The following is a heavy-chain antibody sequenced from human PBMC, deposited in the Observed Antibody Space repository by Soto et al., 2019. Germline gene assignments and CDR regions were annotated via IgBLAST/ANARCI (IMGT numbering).Heavy chain of an antibody. Sequence: GESLKISCKGSGYSFTSYWIGWVRQMPGKGLEWMGIIYPGDSDTRYSPSFQGQVTISADKSISTAYLQWSSLKASDTAMYYCARLKVGPIKSSVLDYWGQGTLVTVSS. CDR2: IYPGDSDT. J-gene: IGHJ4*02. CDR3: ARLKVGPIKSSVLDY. V-gene: IGHV5-51*01. D-gene: IGHD6-19*01. CDR1: GYSFTSYW.